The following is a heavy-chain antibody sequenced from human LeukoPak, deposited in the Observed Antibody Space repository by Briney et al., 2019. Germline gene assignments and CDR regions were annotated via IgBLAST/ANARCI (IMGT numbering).Heavy chain of an antibody. J-gene: IGHJ1*01. D-gene: IGHD1-26*01. Sequence: PGGSLRLSCAASWFTVNSYYMSWVRQAPGKGLEWVSGIYSGGNTYYADSVKGRCTISRDNSRNTLYLQMNSPRPEDTAVYYCARARSIVGVSPFQHWGQGTLVTVSS. CDR3: ARARSIVGVSPFQH. CDR2: IYSGGNT. CDR1: WFTVNSYY. V-gene: IGHV3-53*05.